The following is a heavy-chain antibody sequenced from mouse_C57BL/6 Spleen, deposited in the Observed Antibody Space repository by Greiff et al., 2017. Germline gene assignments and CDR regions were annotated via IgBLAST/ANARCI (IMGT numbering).Heavy chain of an antibody. V-gene: IGHV1-80*01. Sequence: VQLQQSGAELVKPGASVKISCKASGYAFSSYWMNWVKQRPGKGLEWIGQIFPGDGAPNYNGKFKGKATLTADKSSSTAYMQLSSLTSEDSAVYFCARWGDYDGYFDVWGTGTTVTVSS. CDR1: GYAFSSYW. J-gene: IGHJ1*03. CDR2: IFPGDGAP. D-gene: IGHD2-4*01. CDR3: ARWGDYDGYFDV.